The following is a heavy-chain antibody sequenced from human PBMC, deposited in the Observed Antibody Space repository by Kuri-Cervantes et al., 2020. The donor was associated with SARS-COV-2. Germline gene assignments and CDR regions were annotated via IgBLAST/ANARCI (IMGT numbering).Heavy chain of an antibody. CDR1: GFTFSSYA. D-gene: IGHD3-9*01. Sequence: GESLKISCAASGFTFSSYAMHWVRQAPGKGLEWVAVISYDGSNKYYADSVKGRFTISRDNSKNTLYLQMNSLRAEDTAVYYCAKAPRSGVFGWSDFDYWGQGTLVTVSS. V-gene: IGHV3-30-3*01. CDR2: ISYDGSNK. J-gene: IGHJ4*02. CDR3: AKAPRSGVFGWSDFDY.